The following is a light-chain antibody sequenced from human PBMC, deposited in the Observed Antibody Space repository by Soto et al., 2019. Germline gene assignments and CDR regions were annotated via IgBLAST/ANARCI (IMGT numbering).Light chain of an antibody. CDR2: DNN. Sequence: QSVLTQPPSVSAAPGQKVTISCSGSSSNIGNNWVYWYQQLPGTAPKLLIYDNNKRPSGTPDRFSGSKSGTSATLGITGLQTGDEADYYCETWDSSLSAVVFGGGTKLTVL. CDR3: ETWDSSLSAVV. V-gene: IGLV1-51*01. CDR1: SSNIGNNW. J-gene: IGLJ2*01.